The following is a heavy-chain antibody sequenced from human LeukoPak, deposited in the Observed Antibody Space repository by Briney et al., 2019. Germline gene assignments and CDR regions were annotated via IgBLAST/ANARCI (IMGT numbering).Heavy chain of an antibody. Sequence: ASVKVSCKASGYTFTGYYMHWVRQAPGQGLEWMGWMNSSSGNTGYAQKFQGRVTMTRNTSISTAYMELSSLISEDTAVYYCARVTGSNSYYRSLGYWGQGTLVTVSS. CDR2: MNSSSGNT. D-gene: IGHD3-22*01. CDR3: ARVTGSNSYYRSLGY. J-gene: IGHJ4*02. CDR1: GYTFTGYY. V-gene: IGHV1-8*02.